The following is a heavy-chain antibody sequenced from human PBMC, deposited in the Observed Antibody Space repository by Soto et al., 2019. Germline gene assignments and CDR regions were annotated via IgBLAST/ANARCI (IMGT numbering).Heavy chain of an antibody. CDR1: GYTFTGYY. Sequence: ASVKVSRKASGYTFTGYYMHWVRQAPGQGLEWMGWINPNSGGTNYAQKFQGGVAMTRDTSISTAYMELSRLRSDDTAVYYCARDPGIAAADPYYYYGMDVWGQGTTVTVSS. CDR2: INPNSGGT. V-gene: IGHV1-2*02. J-gene: IGHJ6*02. D-gene: IGHD6-13*01. CDR3: ARDPGIAAADPYYYYGMDV.